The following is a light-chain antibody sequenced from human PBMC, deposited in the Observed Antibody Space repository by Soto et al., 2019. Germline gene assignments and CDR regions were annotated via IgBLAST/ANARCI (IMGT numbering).Light chain of an antibody. CDR1: SSDVGSYNR. CDR2: EVS. Sequence: QSVLTQPPSVSGSPGHSVTISCTGTSSDVGSYNRVSWYQQPPGTAPKLMIYEVSNRPSGVPDRFSGSRSGNTASLTISGLQPEDEADYYCNSYTSSSTYVFGTGTKSP. J-gene: IGLJ1*01. CDR3: NSYTSSSTYV. V-gene: IGLV2-18*02.